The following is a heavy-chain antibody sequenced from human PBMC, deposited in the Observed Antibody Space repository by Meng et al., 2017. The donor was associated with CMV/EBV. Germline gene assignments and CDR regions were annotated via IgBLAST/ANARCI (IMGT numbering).Heavy chain of an antibody. CDR2: INPNNRDT. CDR1: GYPFRGYF. Sequence: SCTASGYPFRGYFIHWIRQAPGRRLEWMGWINPNNRDTKYAERFQGRVTMTRDTSTNTVYMELDSLRFVDTAIYYCAKDESNGYTDYWGPGTLVTVSS. J-gene: IGHJ4*02. D-gene: IGHD5-18*01. CDR3: AKDESNGYTDY. V-gene: IGHV1-2*02.